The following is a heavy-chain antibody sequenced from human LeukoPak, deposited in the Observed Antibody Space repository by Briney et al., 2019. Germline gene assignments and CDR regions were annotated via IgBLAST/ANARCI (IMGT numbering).Heavy chain of an antibody. CDR1: GFIFSDYE. CDR3: AKGRAGIDY. Sequence: GGSLRLSCAASGFIFSDYEMNWVRQAPGKGLEWISYISTRGPTTFYADSVKGRFTISRDSAKNSLYLQMNSLRAEDTAVYYCAKGRAGIDYWGQGTLVIVSS. D-gene: IGHD6-19*01. J-gene: IGHJ4*02. V-gene: IGHV3-48*03. CDR2: ISTRGPTT.